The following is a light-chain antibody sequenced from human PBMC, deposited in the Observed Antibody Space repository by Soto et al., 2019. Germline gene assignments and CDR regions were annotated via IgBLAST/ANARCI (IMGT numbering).Light chain of an antibody. V-gene: IGKV3-20*01. CDR2: GAS. Sequence: EVVLTQSPGTLSLSPGERATLSCRASQAVSSILLAWYQQKPGQAPRLLIYGASSGATGIPDRFSGSGSGTDFTLTVSRLEPEDFAVYYCKTHGTSPIFGGGTKVEIK. CDR1: QAVSSIL. J-gene: IGKJ4*01. CDR3: KTHGTSPI.